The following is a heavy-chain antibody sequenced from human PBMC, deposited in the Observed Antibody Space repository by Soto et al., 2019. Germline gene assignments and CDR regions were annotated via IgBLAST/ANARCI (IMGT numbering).Heavy chain of an antibody. Sequence: SETLSLTCTVSGDSISSSSFYYWGWIRQPPGRELEWIGSIYYSGSPYYNPSLKSRVTISVDTSRNQFSLKLSSVTAADAALYYCARQRPYDTRGYYSLEFDYWGQGTLVTVSS. D-gene: IGHD3-22*01. CDR1: GDSISSSSFYY. CDR3: ARQRPYDTRGYYSLEFDY. J-gene: IGHJ4*02. CDR2: IYYSGSP. V-gene: IGHV4-39*01.